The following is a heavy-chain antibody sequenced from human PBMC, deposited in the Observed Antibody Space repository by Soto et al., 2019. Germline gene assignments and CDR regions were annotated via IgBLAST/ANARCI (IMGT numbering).Heavy chain of an antibody. CDR2: ISYTGRT. Sequence: NPSETLSLTCIVSGDSVTGGSYYWTWLRQPPGKGLEWIGYISYTGRTKYNPSLQSRVTISVDTSKNDFSLNLSSVTAADTAVYFCAREWGLLPYYVMNVWGHGTAVTVSS. V-gene: IGHV4-61*03. J-gene: IGHJ6*02. D-gene: IGHD7-27*01. CDR1: GDSVTGGSYY. CDR3: AREWGLLPYYVMNV.